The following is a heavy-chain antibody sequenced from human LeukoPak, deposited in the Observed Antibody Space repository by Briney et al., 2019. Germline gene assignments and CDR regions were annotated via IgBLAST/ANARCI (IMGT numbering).Heavy chain of an antibody. CDR1: GFTFSSYW. Sequence: GGSLRLSCAASGFTFSSYWMSWVREAPGKGLEGVAHIKQDGSEKYYVDSVKGRFTISRDNDKNSLYLQMNSPRPEDTAVYYCARDTVFRPNWFDPWGQGTLVTVSS. CDR3: ARDTVFRPNWFDP. V-gene: IGHV3-7*01. J-gene: IGHJ5*02. CDR2: IKQDGSEK. D-gene: IGHD4-11*01.